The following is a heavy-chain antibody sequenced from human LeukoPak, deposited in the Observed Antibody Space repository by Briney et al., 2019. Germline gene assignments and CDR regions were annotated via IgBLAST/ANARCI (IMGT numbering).Heavy chain of an antibody. J-gene: IGHJ4*02. CDR3: ARTMAY. D-gene: IGHD1-1*01. CDR1: GFTFNTYA. CDR2: MSGSGSST. V-gene: IGHV3-23*01. Sequence: GGSLRLSCAASGFTFNTYAMSWVRQAPGKGLEWVSSMSGSGSSTYYADSVKGRFTVSRDNAKNSLYLQMSSLGAEDTAVYYCARTMAYWGQGTLVAVSS.